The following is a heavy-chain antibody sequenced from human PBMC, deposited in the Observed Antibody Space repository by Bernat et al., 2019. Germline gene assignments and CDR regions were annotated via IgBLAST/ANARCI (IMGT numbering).Heavy chain of an antibody. Sequence: EVQLVESGGGLVQPGRSLRLSCTASGFTFGDYAMSWVRQAPGKGLAWVGFIRSKAYGGTTGYAASVKVTFNISRDDPQGIADLQMNSLKTEDKAVYYCLGNIAARASINWFDPWGQGTLVTVSS. CDR3: LGNIAARASINWFDP. V-gene: IGHV3-49*04. CDR2: IRSKAYGGTT. J-gene: IGHJ5*02. D-gene: IGHD6-6*01. CDR1: GFTFGDYA.